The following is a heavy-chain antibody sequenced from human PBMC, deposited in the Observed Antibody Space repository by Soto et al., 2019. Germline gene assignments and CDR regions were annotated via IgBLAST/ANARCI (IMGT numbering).Heavy chain of an antibody. CDR1: GVSISSGDFY. CDR2: IYYDGST. J-gene: IGHJ4*02. CDR3: ARLPHLGYCSGGPCDRDY. D-gene: IGHD2-15*01. V-gene: IGHV4-30-4*01. Sequence: SETLSLTCTISGVSISSGDFYWTLIRQPPGKALEWIGYIYYDGSTYYNPSLESRVTISADTSKSQFSLNLSSVTATDTAVYYCARLPHLGYCSGGPCDRDYWSQGALFTVSS.